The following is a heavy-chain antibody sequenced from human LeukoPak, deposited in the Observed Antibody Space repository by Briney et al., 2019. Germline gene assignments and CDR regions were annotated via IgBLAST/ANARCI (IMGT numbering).Heavy chain of an antibody. J-gene: IGHJ4*02. CDR2: IKRDGSEE. V-gene: IGHV3-7*01. CDR3: ARFAIEPTMRAVDY. D-gene: IGHD5-12*01. CDR1: GFTVGGNY. Sequence: GGSLRLSCAASGFTVGGNYMSWVRQAPGKGLEWVANIKRDGSEEYYVDSVKGRFTISRYNAKSSLYLQIDSLRVEDTAVYFCARFAIEPTMRAVDYWGQRTIVSVSS.